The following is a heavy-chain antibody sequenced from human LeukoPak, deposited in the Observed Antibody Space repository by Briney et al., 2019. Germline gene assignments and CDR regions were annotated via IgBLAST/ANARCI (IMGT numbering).Heavy chain of an antibody. CDR1: GGSFSGYY. D-gene: IGHD3-10*01. J-gene: IGHJ4*02. Sequence: PSETLSLTCAVYGGSFSGYYWSWIRQPPGKGLEWIGEINHSGSTNYNPSLKSRVTISVDTSKNQFSLKLSSVTAADTAVYYCARGVPGNGSGSYYGPQGRCFDYWGQGTLVTVSS. CDR2: INHSGST. V-gene: IGHV4-34*01. CDR3: ARGVPGNGSGSYYGPQGRCFDY.